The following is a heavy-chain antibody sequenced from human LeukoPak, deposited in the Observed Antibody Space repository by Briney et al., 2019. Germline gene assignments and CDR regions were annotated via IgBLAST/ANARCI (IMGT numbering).Heavy chain of an antibody. D-gene: IGHD3-3*01. Sequence: SETLSLTCTVSGGSISSYYWSWIRQPPGKGLEWIGHIYYSGSTNYNPSLKSRVTISVDTSKNQFSLKLSSVTAADTAVYYCASTKIKGLRFLSPYGMDVWGQGTTVTVSS. CDR3: ASTKIKGLRFLSPYGMDV. CDR2: IYYSGST. J-gene: IGHJ6*02. CDR1: GGSISSYY. V-gene: IGHV4-59*01.